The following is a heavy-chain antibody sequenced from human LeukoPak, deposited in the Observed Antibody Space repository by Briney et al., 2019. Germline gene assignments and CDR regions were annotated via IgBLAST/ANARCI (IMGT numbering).Heavy chain of an antibody. J-gene: IGHJ5*02. Sequence: PSETLSLTCTVSGGSISSYYWSWIRQPPGKGLEWIGYIYYSGTTNYNPSLKSRVTISVDTSKNQFSLKLSSVTAADTAVYYCARDPGYCSSTSCYTSSNNWFDPWGQGTLVTVSS. CDR2: IYYSGTT. CDR3: ARDPGYCSSTSCYTSSNNWFDP. CDR1: GGSISSYY. V-gene: IGHV4-59*01. D-gene: IGHD2-2*02.